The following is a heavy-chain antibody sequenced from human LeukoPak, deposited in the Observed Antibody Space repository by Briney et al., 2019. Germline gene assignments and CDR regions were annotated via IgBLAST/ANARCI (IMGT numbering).Heavy chain of an antibody. J-gene: IGHJ4*02. D-gene: IGHD2-15*01. V-gene: IGHV4-59*01. CDR2: IYYSGST. CDR1: GGSITTYY. Sequence: KTSETLSLTCTVSGGSITTYYWSWIRQTPEKGLECIGYIYYSGSTNYNPSLKSRVTISVDTSKNQFSLKLSPVTAADTAVYYCARSPGRFCSGGSCYSSHYFDYWGQGTLVTVSS. CDR3: ARSPGRFCSGGSCYSSHYFDY.